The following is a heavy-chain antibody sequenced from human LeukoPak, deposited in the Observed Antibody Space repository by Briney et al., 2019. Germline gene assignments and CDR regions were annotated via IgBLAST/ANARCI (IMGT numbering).Heavy chain of an antibody. J-gene: IGHJ6*02. CDR3: AKDRGDYFDSSGFAYYGLGV. CDR2: ISGSGGTT. Sequence: PGGPLRLSCAASRFTFSSYAMSWVRQAPGKGLEWVSAISGSGGTTYNADSVKGRFTISRDNSKNTLYLQLNSLRAEDTAVYYCAKDRGDYFDSSGFAYYGLGVWGQGTTVTVSS. V-gene: IGHV3-23*01. D-gene: IGHD3-22*01. CDR1: RFTFSSYA.